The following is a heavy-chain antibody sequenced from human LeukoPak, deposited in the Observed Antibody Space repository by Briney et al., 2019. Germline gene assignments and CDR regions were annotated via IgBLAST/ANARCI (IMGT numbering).Heavy chain of an antibody. Sequence: GGSLRLSCSASGFSFNKYAVHWVRQAPGKGLEYVSGINSDGDNSHYADSAKGRFTISRDNSKNTLYLQMNSLRAEDTAVYYCAKHRGIRIAAELDYWGQGTLVTVSS. V-gene: IGHV3-64*04. CDR1: GFSFNKYA. CDR3: AKHRGIRIAAELDY. D-gene: IGHD6-25*01. CDR2: INSDGDNS. J-gene: IGHJ4*02.